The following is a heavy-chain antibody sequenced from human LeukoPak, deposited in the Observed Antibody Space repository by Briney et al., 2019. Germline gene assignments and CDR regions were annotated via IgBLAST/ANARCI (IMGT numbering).Heavy chain of an antibody. CDR2: SYYSGST. CDR3: ARQVDYYDSSGYLGYYFDY. Sequence: KPSETLSLTCTVSGGSISSSSYYWGWIRQPPGQGLEWIGSSYYSGSTYYNPSLKSRVTIAVDTSKNKFSLKLSSVTVADTAVYYCARQVDYYDSSGYLGYYFDYWGQRTLVTVSS. D-gene: IGHD3-22*01. V-gene: IGHV4-39*01. J-gene: IGHJ4*02. CDR1: GGSISSSSYY.